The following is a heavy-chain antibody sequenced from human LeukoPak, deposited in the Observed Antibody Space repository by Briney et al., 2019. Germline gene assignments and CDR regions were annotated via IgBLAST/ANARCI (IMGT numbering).Heavy chain of an antibody. D-gene: IGHD2-2*01. CDR2: ISASGGST. V-gene: IGHV3-23*01. CDR1: GFTLSSYA. Sequence: WGSLRLSCAASGFTLSSYAMSWVRQAPGKGLEWVSAISASGGSTYYADSVKGRFTISRDNSKNTLFLQMNSLRVEDTAVYYCAKETKTRGGPIDYWGQGTLVTVSS. CDR3: AKETKTRGGPIDY. J-gene: IGHJ4*02.